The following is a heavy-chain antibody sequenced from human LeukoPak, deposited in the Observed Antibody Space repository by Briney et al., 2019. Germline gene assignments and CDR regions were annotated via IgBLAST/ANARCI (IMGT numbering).Heavy chain of an antibody. D-gene: IGHD6-19*01. CDR3: ARRQGITVAGLGY. Sequence: ASVKVSCKASGYTFTGYYMHWVRQAPGQGLEWMGMINPSGGSTNYAQKFQDRVTMTRDMSTSTVYMELSSLRSEDTAVYYCARRQGITVAGLGYWGQGTRVTV. V-gene: IGHV1-46*01. CDR2: INPSGGST. J-gene: IGHJ4*02. CDR1: GYTFTGYY.